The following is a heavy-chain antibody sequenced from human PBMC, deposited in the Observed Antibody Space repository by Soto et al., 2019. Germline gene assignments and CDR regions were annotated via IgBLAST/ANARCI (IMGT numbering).Heavy chain of an antibody. Sequence: GGSLRLSCAASAVTFTGYGMHWVRQAPGKGLEWVAVIRFDGSNIYYADSVKGRFTISRDNARNMLYLQMNSLRAEDTAVYYCVRDGVGSTAYFGYFDYWGLGT. D-gene: IGHD1-26*01. CDR1: AVTFTGYG. J-gene: IGHJ4*02. CDR2: IRFDGSNI. CDR3: VRDGVGSTAYFGYFDY. V-gene: IGHV3-33*01.